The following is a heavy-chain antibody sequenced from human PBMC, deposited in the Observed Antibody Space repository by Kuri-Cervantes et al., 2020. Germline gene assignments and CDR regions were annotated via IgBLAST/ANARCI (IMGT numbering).Heavy chain of an antibody. J-gene: IGHJ6*02. CDR3: AKDRGGQGGMDV. CDR1: GFTFDDYA. D-gene: IGHD3-16*01. V-gene: IGHV3-9*01. Sequence: SLKISCAASGFTFDDYAMHWVRQAPGKGLEWVSGISWNSGSIGYADSVKGRFTISRDNAKNSLYLQMNSLRAEDTAVYYCAKDRGGQGGMDVWGQGTTVTVSS. CDR2: ISWNSGSI.